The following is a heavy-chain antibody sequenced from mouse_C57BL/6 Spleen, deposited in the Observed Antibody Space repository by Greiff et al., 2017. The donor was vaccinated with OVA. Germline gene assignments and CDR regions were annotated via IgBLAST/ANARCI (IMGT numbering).Heavy chain of an antibody. D-gene: IGHD2-4*01. CDR2: IYPGSGST. J-gene: IGHJ3*01. Sequence: QVQLQQPGAELVKPGASVKMSCKASGYTFTSYWITWVKQRPGQGLEWIGDIYPGSGSTNYNEKFKSKATLTVDTSSSTAYMQLSSLTSEDSAVYYGAGGKDNDEDWFAYWGQGTLVTVSA. CDR1: GYTFTSYW. CDR3: AGGKDNDEDWFAY. V-gene: IGHV1-55*01.